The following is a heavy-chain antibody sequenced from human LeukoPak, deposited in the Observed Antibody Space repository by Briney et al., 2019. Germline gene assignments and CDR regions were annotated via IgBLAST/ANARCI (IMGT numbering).Heavy chain of an antibody. V-gene: IGHV1-3*01. CDR1: GYTFTSYA. J-gene: IGHJ6*02. Sequence: GASVTVSCTASGYTFTSYAMHWVRQAPGQRLEWMGWINAGNGNTKYSQKFQGRVTITRDTSASTAYMELSSLRSEDTAVYYCARDGGRGLLADFGMAVWGQGATVTVSS. CDR2: INAGNGNT. CDR3: ARDGGRGLLADFGMAV. D-gene: IGHD2-15*01.